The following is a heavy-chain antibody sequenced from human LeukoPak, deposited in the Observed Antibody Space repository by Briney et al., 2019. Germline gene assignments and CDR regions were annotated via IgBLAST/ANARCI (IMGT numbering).Heavy chain of an antibody. Sequence: SETLSPTCTVTGGSISSYYWSWIRQPPGQGLEWIGYIYYSGSTNYNPSLKSRVTISVDTSKNQFSLKLSSVTAADTAVYYCARGQTIFGVVSPPWFDPWGQGTLVTVSS. CDR2: IYYSGST. V-gene: IGHV4-59*01. CDR1: GGSISSYY. CDR3: ARGQTIFGVVSPPWFDP. J-gene: IGHJ5*02. D-gene: IGHD3-3*01.